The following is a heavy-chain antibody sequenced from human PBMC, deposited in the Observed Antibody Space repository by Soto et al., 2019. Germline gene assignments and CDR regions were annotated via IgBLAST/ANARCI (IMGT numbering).Heavy chain of an antibody. J-gene: IGHJ6*03. V-gene: IGHV1-3*01. D-gene: IGHD1-1*01. CDR3: ARDPQLERGPWYYYMDV. CDR2: INAGNGNT. CDR1: GYTFTSYA. Sequence: ASVKVSCKASGYTFTSYAMHWVRQAPGQRLEWMGWINAGNGNTKYSQKFQGRVTITRDTSASTAYMELSSLRSEDTAVYYCARDPQLERGPWYYYMDVWGKGTAVTVSS.